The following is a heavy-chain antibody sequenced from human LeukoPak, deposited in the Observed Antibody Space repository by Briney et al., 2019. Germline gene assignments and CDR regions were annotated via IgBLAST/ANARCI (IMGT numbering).Heavy chain of an antibody. CDR1: GFSFSDYY. CDR3: AREGQWLVLFDY. CDR2: ISTSGSTI. J-gene: IGHJ4*02. D-gene: IGHD6-19*01. Sequence: PGGSLRLSCAAFGFSFSDYYMSWIRQAPGKGLEWVSYISTSGSTIYYADSVQGRFTISRDNAKNSLYLQMNSLRAEDTAVYYCAREGQWLVLFDYWGQGTLVTVSS. V-gene: IGHV3-11*01.